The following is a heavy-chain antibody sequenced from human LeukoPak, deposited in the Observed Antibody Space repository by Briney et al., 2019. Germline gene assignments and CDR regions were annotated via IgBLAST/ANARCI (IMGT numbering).Heavy chain of an antibody. Sequence: PSETLSLTCTVSGGSISSSSYYWGWIRQPPGKGLEWIGSIYYSGSTYYNPSLKSRVTISVDTSKNQFSLKLSSVTAADTAVYYCARDLVGATDYYYYMDVWGKGTTVTVSS. D-gene: IGHD1-26*01. CDR2: IYYSGST. CDR1: GGSISSSSYY. J-gene: IGHJ6*03. V-gene: IGHV4-39*02. CDR3: ARDLVGATDYYYYMDV.